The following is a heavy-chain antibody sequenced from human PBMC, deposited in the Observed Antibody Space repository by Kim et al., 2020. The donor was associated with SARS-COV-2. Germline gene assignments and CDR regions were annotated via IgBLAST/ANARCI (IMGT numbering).Heavy chain of an antibody. D-gene: IGHD2-2*02. V-gene: IGHV4-34*01. Sequence: PPLKGRVTLSVATSKNQFSLKRSSVTAADTAVYYCARAAVPAAIRSWFDPWGQGTLVTVSS. J-gene: IGHJ5*02. CDR3: ARAAVPAAIRSWFDP.